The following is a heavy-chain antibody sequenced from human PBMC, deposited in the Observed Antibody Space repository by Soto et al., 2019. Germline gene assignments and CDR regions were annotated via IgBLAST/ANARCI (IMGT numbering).Heavy chain of an antibody. D-gene: IGHD3-3*01. V-gene: IGHV4-30-4*01. CDR1: GGSISSGYYY. Sequence: SQTLSLTCSVSGGSISSGYYYWSWIRQPPGKGLEWIGNIYYSGNTYYNPSLKSRLIISIHTSKNQFSLKVGSLTTADTAVYYCGSNTIDGMEVWGQGITVA. CDR3: GSNTIDGMEV. CDR2: IYYSGNT. J-gene: IGHJ6*02.